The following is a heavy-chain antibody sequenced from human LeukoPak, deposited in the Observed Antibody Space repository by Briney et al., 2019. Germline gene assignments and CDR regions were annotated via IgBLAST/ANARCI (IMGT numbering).Heavy chain of an antibody. CDR3: AKGSGGRYLRYAFDI. CDR2: ISGSGGST. CDR1: GFTFSNYA. J-gene: IGHJ3*02. D-gene: IGHD1-14*01. Sequence: SGGSLRLSCAASGFTFSNYAMSWVRQAPGKGLEWVSAISGSGGSTYYADSVKGRFTISRGNSKNTLYLQMNSLRAEDTAVYYCAKGSGGRYLRYAFDIWGQGTLVTVSS. V-gene: IGHV3-23*01.